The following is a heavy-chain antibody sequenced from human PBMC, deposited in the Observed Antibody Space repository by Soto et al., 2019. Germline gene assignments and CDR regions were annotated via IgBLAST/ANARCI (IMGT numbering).Heavy chain of an antibody. V-gene: IGHV3-15*01. CDR2: IKSKTDGGTT. CDR1: GFTFSNAW. J-gene: IGHJ4*01. CDR3: TTDEWIRSGYSGNTDLDY. D-gene: IGHD6-25*01. Sequence: AGSLRLSCAASGFTFSNAWMSWVRQAPGKGLERVGRIKSKTDGGTTDYAAPVKGRFTISRDDSKNTLYLQMNSLKTEDTAVYYCTTDEWIRSGYSGNTDLDYWGDAILVTVSS.